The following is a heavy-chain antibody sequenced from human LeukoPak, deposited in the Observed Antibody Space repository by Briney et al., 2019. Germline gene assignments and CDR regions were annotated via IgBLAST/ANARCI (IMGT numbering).Heavy chain of an antibody. J-gene: IGHJ6*02. CDR1: GFTFSNYG. V-gene: IGHV3-30*18. D-gene: IGHD2-2*01. Sequence: GGSLRLSCAGAGFTFSNYGMHWVRQAPGKGLEWVAVISYEGRTTYYADSVKGRFTISRDNSRNTLFLQMNSLRAEDTAVYYCAKDRHIVVVPAYYYYYGMDVWGQGTTVTVSS. CDR3: AKDRHIVVVPAYYYYYGMDV. CDR2: ISYEGRTT.